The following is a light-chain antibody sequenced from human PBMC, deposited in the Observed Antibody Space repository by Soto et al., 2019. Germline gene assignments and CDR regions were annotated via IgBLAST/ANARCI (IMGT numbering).Light chain of an antibody. V-gene: IGKV1-33*01. J-gene: IGKJ3*01. CDR3: QQYADQFT. CDR1: QDIRNY. Sequence: DIQMTQSPSPLSASVGDRVTITCQASQDIRNYLNWYQKKPGKAPKLLIYDASSLETGAPSRLSGSVSGTDFTFTISSLQPEDFATYYCQQYADQFTFGPVTRVDVQ. CDR2: DAS.